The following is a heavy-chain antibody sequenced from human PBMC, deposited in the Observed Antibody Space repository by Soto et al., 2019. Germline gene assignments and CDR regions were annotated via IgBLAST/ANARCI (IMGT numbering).Heavy chain of an antibody. CDR3: ARDYGDYDDAFDI. D-gene: IGHD4-17*01. J-gene: IGHJ3*02. CDR1: GFTFSSYW. CDR2: IKQDGSEK. V-gene: IGHV3-7*01. Sequence: EVQLVESGGGLVQPGGSLRLSCAASGFTFSSYWMSWVRQAPGKGLEWVANIKQDGSEKYYVDSVKGRFTISRDNAKNSLYLQMNSLRAEDTAVYYCARDYGDYDDAFDIWGQGTMVTVSS.